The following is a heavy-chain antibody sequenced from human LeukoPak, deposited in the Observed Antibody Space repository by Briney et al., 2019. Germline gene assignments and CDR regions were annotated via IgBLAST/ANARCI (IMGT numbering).Heavy chain of an antibody. J-gene: IGHJ3*02. CDR2: IYASGNT. D-gene: IGHD6-19*01. CDR1: GGSISSYY. Sequence: SETLSLTCTVSGGSISSYYWSWVRQPAGKGLEWIGRIYASGNTNYNPSLKGRVTMTVDTSKNHFSLKLSSVTAADTAVYYCARDLEDSSGWPDAFDIWGQGTMVTVSS. V-gene: IGHV4-4*07. CDR3: ARDLEDSSGWPDAFDI.